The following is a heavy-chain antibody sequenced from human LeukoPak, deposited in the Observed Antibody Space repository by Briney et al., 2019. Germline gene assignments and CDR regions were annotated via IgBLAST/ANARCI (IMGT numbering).Heavy chain of an antibody. CDR1: GGSISSGGYY. J-gene: IGHJ4*02. Sequence: SETLSLTCTVSGGSISSGGYYWSWIRQHPGKGLEWFGYIYYSGSTYYNPSLKSRVAISVDTSKNQFSLKLSSVTAADTAVYYCARGDLSGDYFDHWGQGTLVTVSS. CDR3: ARGDLSGDYFDH. CDR2: IYYSGST. V-gene: IGHV4-31*03. D-gene: IGHD4-17*01.